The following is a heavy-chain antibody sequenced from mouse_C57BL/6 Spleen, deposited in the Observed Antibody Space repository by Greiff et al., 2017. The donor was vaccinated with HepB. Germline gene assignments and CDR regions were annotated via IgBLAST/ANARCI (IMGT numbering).Heavy chain of an antibody. Sequence: QVQLQQPGAELVKPGASVKLSCEASGYTFTSYWMHWVKQRPGQGLEWIGMIHPNSGSTNYNEKFKSKATLTVDKSSSTAYMQLSSLTSEDSAVYYCARSIITTVVDYFDYWGQGTTLTVSS. J-gene: IGHJ2*01. CDR3: ARSIITTVVDYFDY. V-gene: IGHV1-64*01. CDR2: IHPNSGST. D-gene: IGHD1-1*01. CDR1: GYTFTSYW.